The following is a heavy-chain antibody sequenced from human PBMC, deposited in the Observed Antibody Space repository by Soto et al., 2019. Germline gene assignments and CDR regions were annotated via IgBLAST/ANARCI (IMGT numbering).Heavy chain of an antibody. D-gene: IGHD3-22*01. CDR1: GYNFGGHW. V-gene: IGHV5-10-1*01. J-gene: IGHJ4*02. Sequence: REALKNSCKGSGYNFGGHWITWVRQKPGKGLEWMGRIDPSDSQTYYSPSFRGHVTISVTKSITTVFLQWSSLRASDTAMYYCARQIYDSDTGPNFQYYFDSWGQGTPVTVSS. CDR2: IDPSDSQT. CDR3: ARQIYDSDTGPNFQYYFDS.